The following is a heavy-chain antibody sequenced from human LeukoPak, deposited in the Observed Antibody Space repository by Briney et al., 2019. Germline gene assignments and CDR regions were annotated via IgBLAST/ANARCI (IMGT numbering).Heavy chain of an antibody. D-gene: IGHD3-22*01. V-gene: IGHV3-74*01. J-gene: IGHJ1*01. CDR1: GFTSSTYW. Sequence: GGSLRLSCAASGFTSSTYWMHWVRQAPGKGLVWVSRIKSDGSTNYADSVKGRFTISRDNAKNTVSLQMNSLRPEDTGVYYCARAPSEIGGYYPEYFRYWGQGTLVTVSS. CDR3: ARAPSEIGGYYPEYFRY. CDR2: IKSDGST.